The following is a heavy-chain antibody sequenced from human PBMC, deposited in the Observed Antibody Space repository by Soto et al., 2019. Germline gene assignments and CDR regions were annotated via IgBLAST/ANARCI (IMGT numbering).Heavy chain of an antibody. V-gene: IGHV3-23*01. Sequence: GGSLRLSSATSGFTFNNYALSWVRQAPGKGLEWVSSISASGGSTYYADSMKDRSTISRDNSKDTLYLQMSSLRAEDTAVYYCAKRHSSGFDYWGQGT. J-gene: IGHJ4*02. D-gene: IGHD6-19*01. CDR2: ISASGGST. CDR1: GFTFNNYA. CDR3: AKRHSSGFDY.